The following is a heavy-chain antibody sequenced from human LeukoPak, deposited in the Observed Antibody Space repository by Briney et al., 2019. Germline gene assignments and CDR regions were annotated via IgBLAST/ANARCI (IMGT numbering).Heavy chain of an antibody. Sequence: SGGSLRLSCAASGFTFSTYSINWVRQAPGMGLEWVSYISSSSTSIYYADSVKGRFTISRDNAKNSLYLQMNSLRDEDTAVYYCARGTKEGYSSSWFDYWGQGTPVTVSS. D-gene: IGHD2-2*01. V-gene: IGHV3-48*02. CDR1: GFTFSTYS. CDR2: ISSSSTSI. CDR3: ARGTKEGYSSSWFDY. J-gene: IGHJ4*02.